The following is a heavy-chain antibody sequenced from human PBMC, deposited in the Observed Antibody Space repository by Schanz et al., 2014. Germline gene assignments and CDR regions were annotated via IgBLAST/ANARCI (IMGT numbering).Heavy chain of an antibody. CDR3: VIVSLADPRLYRDMDGDIDY. D-gene: IGHD5-18*01. Sequence: EVQLMESGGGLVKPGGSLRLSCVASGFAFSSFAMTWVRQAPGRGLEWVSSISTSGAYMYIADSLKGRLTISIDDAKKSMYLQINNLRGEVTAVYCCVIVSLADPRLYRDMDGDIDYWGEGPLVSVSP. CDR2: ISTSGAYM. CDR1: GFAFSSFA. V-gene: IGHV3-21*01. J-gene: IGHJ4*02.